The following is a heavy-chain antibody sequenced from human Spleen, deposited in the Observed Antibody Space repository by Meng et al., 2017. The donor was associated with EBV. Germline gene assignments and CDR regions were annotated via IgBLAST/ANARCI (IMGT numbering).Heavy chain of an antibody. D-gene: IGHD2-15*01. Sequence: PVLGTPSGTLTLPPYVIGGSHSHSIMESGFRQSPGNGLEWIVEIYHGGTTNYNPSLKSRVTISVDKSKYQFSLKLSSVTAADTAVYYCASLGSCSSGTCLGFQYWGQGTLVTVSS. CDR1: GGSHSHSIM. CDR3: ASLGSCSSGTCLGFQY. J-gene: IGHJ4*02. CDR2: IYHGGTT. V-gene: IGHV4-4*02.